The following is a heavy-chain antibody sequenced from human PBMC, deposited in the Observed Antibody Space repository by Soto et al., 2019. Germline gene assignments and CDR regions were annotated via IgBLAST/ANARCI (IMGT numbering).Heavy chain of an antibody. D-gene: IGHD3-22*01. CDR3: ARHYYYDSSYYYPTKTQLPLDY. Sequence: PGESLKISCKGSGYSFTSYWIAWVRQVPGKGLELMGVIYPGDSDIRYSPSFQGQVTISADKSISTAYLQWSSLKASDSAMYFCARHYYYDSSYYYPTKTQLPLDYWGQGTLVTVSS. J-gene: IGHJ4*02. CDR2: IYPGDSDI. V-gene: IGHV5-51*01. CDR1: GYSFTSYW.